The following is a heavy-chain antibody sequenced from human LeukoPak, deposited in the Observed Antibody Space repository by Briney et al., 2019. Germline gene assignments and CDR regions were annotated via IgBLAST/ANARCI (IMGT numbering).Heavy chain of an antibody. Sequence: TGGSLRLSCAASGFTFSSYSMNWVRQAPGKGLEWVSSISSSSSYIYYADSVKGRFTISRDNAKNSLYLQMKSLRAEDTAVYYCAREVDEGFDPWGQGTLVTVSS. CDR1: GFTFSSYS. V-gene: IGHV3-21*01. D-gene: IGHD2-15*01. CDR2: ISSSSSYI. CDR3: AREVDEGFDP. J-gene: IGHJ5*02.